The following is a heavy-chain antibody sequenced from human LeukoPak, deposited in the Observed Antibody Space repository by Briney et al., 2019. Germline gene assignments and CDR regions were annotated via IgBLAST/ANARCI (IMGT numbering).Heavy chain of an antibody. J-gene: IGHJ4*02. CDR2: IYYSGST. CDR1: GGSIRSYY. V-gene: IGHV4-39*01. CDR3: ARRSGSYYYFDY. Sequence: SETLSLTCTVSGGSIRSYYWSWIRQPPGKGLEWIGSIYYSGSTYYNPSLKSRVTISVDTSKNQFSLKLSSVTAADTAVYYCARRSGSYYYFDYWGQGTLVTVSS. D-gene: IGHD1-26*01.